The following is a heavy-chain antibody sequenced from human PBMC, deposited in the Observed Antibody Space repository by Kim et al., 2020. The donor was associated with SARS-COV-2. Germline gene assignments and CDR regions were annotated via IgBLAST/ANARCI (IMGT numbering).Heavy chain of an antibody. CDR3: GQDLGGYGSGGWDAFDI. Sequence: GGSLRLSCAASGFTFSSYAMSWVRQAPGKGLEWVSDISGSGGTTYYADSVKGRFTISRDNSKNPLYLQMNSLRAEDTAVYYCGQDLGGYGSGGWDAFDIWGQGTMVTVSS. J-gene: IGHJ3*02. D-gene: IGHD3-10*01. CDR2: ISGSGGTT. V-gene: IGHV3-23*01. CDR1: GFTFSSYA.